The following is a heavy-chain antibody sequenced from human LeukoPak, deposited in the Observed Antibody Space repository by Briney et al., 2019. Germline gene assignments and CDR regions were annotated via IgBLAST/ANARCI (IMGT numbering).Heavy chain of an antibody. CDR1: GFTFSNYP. D-gene: IGHD2-21*01. J-gene: IGHJ4*02. Sequence: PGGSLRLSCSPSGFTFSNYPMHWVRQTPGKGLEWVAVISYDGSNKLYSDCVKGLSTFYMHNSNHPLCLKINSLRPEDTAVYYCARAPRLLTGNNGVQCWGLGTRVSVPS. CDR2: ISYDGSNK. V-gene: IGHV3-30*01. CDR3: ARAPRLLTGNNGVQC.